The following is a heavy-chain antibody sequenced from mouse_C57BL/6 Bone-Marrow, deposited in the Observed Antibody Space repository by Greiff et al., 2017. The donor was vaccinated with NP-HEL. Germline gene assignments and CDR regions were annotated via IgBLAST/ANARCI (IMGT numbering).Heavy chain of an antibody. V-gene: IGHV1-64*01. CDR3: ARGATTVVAPDY. CDR2: IHPNSGST. Sequence: VQLQQSGAELVKPGASVKLSCKASGYTFTSYWMHWVKQRPGQGLEWIGMIHPNSGSTNYNEKFKSKATLTVDKSSSTAYMQLSSLTSEDSAVYYCARGATTVVAPDYWGQGTTLTVSS. D-gene: IGHD1-1*01. CDR1: GYTFTSYW. J-gene: IGHJ2*01.